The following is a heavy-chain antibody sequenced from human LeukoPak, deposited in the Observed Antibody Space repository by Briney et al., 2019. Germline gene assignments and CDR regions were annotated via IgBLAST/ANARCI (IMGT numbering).Heavy chain of an antibody. CDR2: IYPGDSDT. D-gene: IGHD2-15*01. J-gene: IGHJ4*02. CDR1: GYSFTSYW. CDR3: ARRGYCSGGSCEYFDY. V-gene: IGHV5-51*01. Sequence: GESLKISCKGSGYSFTSYWIGWVRQMPGKGLEWMGIIYPGDSDTRYSPSFQGQVTISADESITTAYLQWSSLKASDTAMYYCARRGYCSGGSCEYFDYWGQGTLVTVSS.